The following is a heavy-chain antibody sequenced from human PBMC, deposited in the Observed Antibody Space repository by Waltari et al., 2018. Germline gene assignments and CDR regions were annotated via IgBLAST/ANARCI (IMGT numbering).Heavy chain of an antibody. Sequence: QLQLQESGPGLVKPSETLSLTCTVSGGSISSSSYYWGWIRQPPGKGLEWIGSIYYSGSTYYTPSLKSRVTISVDTSKNQFSLKLSSVTAADTAVYYCARAREGSSGLLILWGQGTLVTVSS. J-gene: IGHJ4*02. CDR2: IYYSGST. V-gene: IGHV4-39*07. CDR1: GGSISSSSYY. D-gene: IGHD3-22*01. CDR3: ARAREGSSGLLIL.